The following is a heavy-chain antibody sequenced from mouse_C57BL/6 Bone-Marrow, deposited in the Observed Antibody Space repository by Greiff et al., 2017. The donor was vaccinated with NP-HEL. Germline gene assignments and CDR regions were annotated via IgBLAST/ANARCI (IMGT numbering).Heavy chain of an antibody. D-gene: IGHD2-1*01. J-gene: IGHJ4*01. Sequence: QVQLKESGAELARPGASVKLSCKASGYTFTSYGISWVKQRTGQGLEWIGEIYPRSGNTYYNEKFKGKATLTADKSSSTAYMELRSLTSEDSSVYFCARPFYDDSYAMDYWGQGTSVTVSS. V-gene: IGHV1-81*01. CDR3: ARPFYDDSYAMDY. CDR2: IYPRSGNT. CDR1: GYTFTSYG.